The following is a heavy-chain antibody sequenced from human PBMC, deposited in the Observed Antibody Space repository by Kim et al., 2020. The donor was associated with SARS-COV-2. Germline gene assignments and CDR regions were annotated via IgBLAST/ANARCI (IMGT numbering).Heavy chain of an antibody. V-gene: IGHV3-53*01. CDR2: IYSGGYT. CDR1: GFSVSSNY. CDR3: ARDILYSTSSDY. Sequence: GGSLRLSCVASGFSVSSNYMSWVRQAPGKGLEWVSVIYSGGYTYYADSVKGRFTISRDNSKNTLYLQMNSLRGEDTAVYYCARDILYSTSSDYWGQGTLV. J-gene: IGHJ4*02. D-gene: IGHD6-6*01.